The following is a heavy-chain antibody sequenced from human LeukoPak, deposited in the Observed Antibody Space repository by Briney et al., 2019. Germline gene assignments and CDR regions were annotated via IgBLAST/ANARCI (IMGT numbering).Heavy chain of an antibody. V-gene: IGHV1-24*01. Sequence: ASVKVSCKVSGYTLTELSMHWVRQAPGKGLEWMGGFDPEDGETTYAQKFQGRVTMTEDTSTDTAYMELSSLRSEDTAVYYCATRLLWFEKNFDPWGQGTLVTVSS. D-gene: IGHD3-10*01. CDR2: FDPEDGET. J-gene: IGHJ5*02. CDR1: GYTLTELS. CDR3: ATRLLWFEKNFDP.